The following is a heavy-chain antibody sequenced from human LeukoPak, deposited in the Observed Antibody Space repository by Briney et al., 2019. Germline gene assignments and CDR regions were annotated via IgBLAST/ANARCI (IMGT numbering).Heavy chain of an antibody. V-gene: IGHV4-61*02. Sequence: SETLSHTCTVSGGSISSGNYYWTWIRQPAGKGLEWIGRIYSSGSTNYNPSLKSRVTISVDTSKNQFSLKLSSVTAADTAVYYCARYYYGSGSSYFDYWGQGTLVTVSS. CDR3: ARYYYGSGSSYFDY. CDR1: GGSISSGNYY. CDR2: IYSSGST. D-gene: IGHD3-10*01. J-gene: IGHJ4*02.